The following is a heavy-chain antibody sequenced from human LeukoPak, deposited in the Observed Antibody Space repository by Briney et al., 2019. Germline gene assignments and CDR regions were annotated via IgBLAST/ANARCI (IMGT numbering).Heavy chain of an antibody. V-gene: IGHV1-18*01. D-gene: IGHD2-15*01. CDR3: AREAGYCSGGSCYYRFDC. CDR1: GYTFTSYG. CDR2: ISAYNGNT. Sequence: ASVKVSCKASGYTFTSYGISWVRQAPGQGLEWMGWISAYNGNTNYAQKLQGRVTMTTDTSTSTAYMELRSLRSDDTAVYYCAREAGYCSGGSCYYRFDCWGQGTLVTVSS. J-gene: IGHJ4*02.